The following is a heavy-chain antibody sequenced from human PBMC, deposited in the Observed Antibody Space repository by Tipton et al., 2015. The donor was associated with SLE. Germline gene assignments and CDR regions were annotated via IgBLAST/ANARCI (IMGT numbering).Heavy chain of an antibody. Sequence: TLSLTCTVSGGSISGYYWSWIRQPPGKGLEWIGRIYTSGGTNYNPSLKSRGTISVDTSKNQFSLNLRSVTAADTAVYYCARAIGANYFNFWGQGTLVTVSS. CDR1: GGSISGYY. CDR3: ARAIGANYFNF. CDR2: IYTSGGT. J-gene: IGHJ4*02. D-gene: IGHD3-16*01. V-gene: IGHV4-4*07.